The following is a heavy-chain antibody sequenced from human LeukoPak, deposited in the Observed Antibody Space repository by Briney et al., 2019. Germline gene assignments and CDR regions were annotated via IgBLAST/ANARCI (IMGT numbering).Heavy chain of an antibody. D-gene: IGHD3-10*01. V-gene: IGHV4-59*01. CDR2: IIYSGST. Sequence: SETLSLTCTVSGGSISTYYWSWIRQPRGKGLEWIGYIIYSGSTKFNPSLRSRVTISADTSKNQISLKLNSVTAADTAVYYCARDLADGSGSYYSRPLDYWGQGTLVTVSS. CDR3: ARDLADGSGSYYSRPLDY. J-gene: IGHJ4*01. CDR1: GGSISTYY.